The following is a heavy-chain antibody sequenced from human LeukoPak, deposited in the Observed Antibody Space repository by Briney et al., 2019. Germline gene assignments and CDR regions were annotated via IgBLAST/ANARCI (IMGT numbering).Heavy chain of an antibody. CDR2: IIPILGIA. Sequence: SVKVSCTASGGTFSSYAISWVRQAPGQGLEWMGRIIPILGIANYAQKFQGRVTITAVKSTSTAYMELSSLRSEATAVYYCARDSGYSYGYGGYWGQGTLVTVSS. D-gene: IGHD5-18*01. V-gene: IGHV1-69*04. CDR3: ARDSGYSYGYGGY. CDR1: GGTFSSYA. J-gene: IGHJ4*02.